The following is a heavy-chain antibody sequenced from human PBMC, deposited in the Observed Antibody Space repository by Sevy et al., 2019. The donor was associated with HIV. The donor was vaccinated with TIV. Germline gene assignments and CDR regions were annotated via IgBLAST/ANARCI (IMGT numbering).Heavy chain of an antibody. D-gene: IGHD1-26*01. V-gene: IGHV3-15*01. CDR1: GFTVSNVW. J-gene: IGHJ4*02. CDR2: IKNNTDGGAR. CDR3: TTSIRVGAFDY. Sequence: GGSLRLSCAASGFTVSNVWMTWIRQAPGKGLEWIGRIKNNTDGGARDYAAHVKGRFTISRDESKNILYLQMNSLKTEDTAVYYCTTSIRVGAFDYWGQGSLVTVSS.